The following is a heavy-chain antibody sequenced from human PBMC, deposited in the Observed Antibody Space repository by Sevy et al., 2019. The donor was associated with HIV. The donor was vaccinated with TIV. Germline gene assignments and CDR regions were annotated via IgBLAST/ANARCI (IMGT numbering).Heavy chain of an antibody. Sequence: GGSLRLSCKPSGFTFITYAMNWVRQAPGKGLEWVSYISSSGTTIKYADSVKGRFTISRDNAKNSLYMQMNSLRAEDTAVYYCARVDANYDKGFDPWGQGTLVTVS. CDR3: ARVDANYDKGFDP. V-gene: IGHV3-48*03. CDR1: GFTFITYA. CDR2: ISSSGTTI. J-gene: IGHJ5*02. D-gene: IGHD3-22*01.